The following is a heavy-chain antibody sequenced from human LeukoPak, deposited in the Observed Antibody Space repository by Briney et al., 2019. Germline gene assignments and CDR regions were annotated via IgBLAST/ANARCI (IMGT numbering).Heavy chain of an antibody. CDR1: GFTFSSYW. V-gene: IGHV3-74*01. Sequence: GSLRLSCAASGFTFSSYWMHWVRQAPGNGLVWVSRINSDGSSTSYADSVKGRFTISRDNAKNTLYLQMNSLRAEDTAVYYCAGALRGWAPMDVWGQGTTVTVSS. CDR2: INSDGSST. J-gene: IGHJ6*02. CDR3: AGALRGWAPMDV. D-gene: IGHD6-19*01.